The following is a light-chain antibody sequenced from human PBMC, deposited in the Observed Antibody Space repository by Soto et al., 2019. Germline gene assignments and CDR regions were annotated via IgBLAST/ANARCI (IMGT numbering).Light chain of an antibody. CDR2: DAS. J-gene: IGKJ1*01. CDR1: QSVSSSY. Sequence: EIVLTQSPGTLSLSPGERATLSCRASQSVSSSYLAWYQQKPGQPPRLLIFDASNRATGIPDRFSGSGSGTDFTLTISSLEPVDFAVYYCQHYGRSPPSWTFGQGTKVDIQ. V-gene: IGKV3-20*01. CDR3: QHYGRSPPSWT.